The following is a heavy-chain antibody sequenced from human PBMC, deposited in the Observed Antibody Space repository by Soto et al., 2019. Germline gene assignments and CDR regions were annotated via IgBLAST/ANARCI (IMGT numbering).Heavy chain of an antibody. CDR3: ARAKREGSYYRYYYYGMDV. CDR1: GYTFTGYY. CDR2: INPNSGGT. V-gene: IGHV1-2*04. D-gene: IGHD3-10*01. Sequence: ASVKVSCKASGYTFTGYYMHWVRQAPGQGLEWMGWINPNSGGTNYAQKFQGWVTMTRDTSISTAYMELSRLRSDDTAVYYCARAKREGSYYRYYYYGMDVWGQGTTVTV. J-gene: IGHJ6*02.